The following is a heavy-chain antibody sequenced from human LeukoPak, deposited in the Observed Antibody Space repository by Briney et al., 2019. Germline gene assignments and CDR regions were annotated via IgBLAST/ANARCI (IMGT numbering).Heavy chain of an antibody. D-gene: IGHD6-13*01. CDR2: MSYDGSNK. J-gene: IGHJ6*02. V-gene: IGHV3-30*18. CDR1: GFTFSSYG. CDR3: AKVPRRAAAGTVANYYYYGMDV. Sequence: PGGSLRLSCAASGFTFSSYGMHWVRQAPGKGLEWVAVMSYDGSNKYYADSVKGRFTISRDNSKNTLYLQMNSLRAEDTAVYYCAKVPRRAAAGTVANYYYYGMDVWGQGTTVTVSS.